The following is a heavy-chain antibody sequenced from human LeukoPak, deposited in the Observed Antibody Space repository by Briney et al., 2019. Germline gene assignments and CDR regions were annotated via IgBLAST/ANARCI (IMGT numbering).Heavy chain of an antibody. D-gene: IGHD3-16*01. V-gene: IGHV3-11*01. CDR1: GFTFSDYN. J-gene: IGHJ6*03. CDR2: ISRSGSTI. CDR3: ARRPYEPYYYYMDV. Sequence: GGSLRLSCAASGFTFSDYNMRWIRQAPGKGLEWVSSISRSGSTIYYADSVKGRFTISRDNAKNSLYLQMNSLRAEDTAVYYCARRPYEPYYYYMDVWGKGTTVTISS.